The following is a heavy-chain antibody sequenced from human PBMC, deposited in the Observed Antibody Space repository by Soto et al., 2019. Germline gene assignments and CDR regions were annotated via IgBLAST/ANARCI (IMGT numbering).Heavy chain of an antibody. CDR1: GGSISSYY. D-gene: IGHD2-2*01. CDR2: IYYSGST. V-gene: IGHV4-59*01. J-gene: IGHJ6*03. CDR3: ARGRVVPAAPLGYYYYMDV. Sequence: SETLSLTWTVSGGSISSYYWSWIRQPPGKGLEWIGYIYYSGSTNYNPSLKSRVTISVDTSKNQFSLKLSSVTAAGTAVYYCARGRVVPAAPLGYYYYMDVWGKGTTVTVSS.